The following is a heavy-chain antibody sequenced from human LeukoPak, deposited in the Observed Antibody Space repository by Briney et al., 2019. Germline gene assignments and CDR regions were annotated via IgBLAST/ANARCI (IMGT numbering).Heavy chain of an antibody. CDR3: AKATWYSSGWVDY. CDR2: ISGSGGVT. V-gene: IGHV3-23*01. Sequence: GSPRLSCAASGFTFSSYAMSWVRQAPGKGLEWVSTISGSGGVTYYADSVKGRFTISRDNSKNTLYLQMNSLRAEDTAVYYCAKATWYSSGWVDYWGQGTLRSVSS. J-gene: IGHJ4*02. D-gene: IGHD6-19*01. CDR1: GFTFSSYA.